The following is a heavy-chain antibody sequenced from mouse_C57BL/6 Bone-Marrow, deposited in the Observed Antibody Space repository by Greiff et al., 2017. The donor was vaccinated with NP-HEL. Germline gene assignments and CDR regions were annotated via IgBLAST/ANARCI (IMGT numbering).Heavy chain of an antibody. J-gene: IGHJ2*01. Sequence: QVQLQQSGAELVKPGASVKLSCKASGSTFTSYWLHWVKQRPGQGLEWIGMIHPNRGSTNYNEKFKSKATLTVDKSSSTAYMQLSSLTSEDSAVYYCARAPFYYYGDPYYFDYWGQGTTLTVSS. CDR3: ARAPFYYYGDPYYFDY. CDR2: IHPNRGST. D-gene: IGHD1-1*01. CDR1: GSTFTSYW. V-gene: IGHV1-64*01.